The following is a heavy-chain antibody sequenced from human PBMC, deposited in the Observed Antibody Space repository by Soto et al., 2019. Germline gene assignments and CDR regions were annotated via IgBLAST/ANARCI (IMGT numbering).Heavy chain of an antibody. V-gene: IGHV3-23*01. CDR1: GFTFSSYA. CDR2: ISGSGGST. Sequence: GGSLRLSCAASGFTFSSYAMSWVRQAPGKGLEWVSAISGSGGSTYYADSVKGRFTISRDNSKNTLYLQMNSLRAEDTAVYYCAKAESIVGATPLLAYWGQGTLVTVSS. CDR3: AKAESIVGATPLLAY. J-gene: IGHJ4*02. D-gene: IGHD1-26*01.